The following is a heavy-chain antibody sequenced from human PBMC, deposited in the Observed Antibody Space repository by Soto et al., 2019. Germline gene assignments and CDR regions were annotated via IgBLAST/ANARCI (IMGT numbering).Heavy chain of an antibody. J-gene: IGHJ3*02. CDR2: IIPIVGIA. Sequence: QVQLVQSGAEVKKPGSSVKVSCQAAGGTFNTYSINWVRQAPGQGLEWMGRIIPIVGIAKYAQKFQGRVAXPXAXSXXTAYMMEVNSLRPADTAMYYCARAMVVGATGAFDIWGQGTMVTVSS. D-gene: IGHD2-15*01. V-gene: IGHV1-69*02. CDR3: ARAMVVGATGAFDI. CDR1: GGTFNTYS.